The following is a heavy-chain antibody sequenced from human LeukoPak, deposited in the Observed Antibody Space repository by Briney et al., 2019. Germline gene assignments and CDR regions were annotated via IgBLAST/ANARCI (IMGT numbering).Heavy chain of an antibody. CDR3: ARASSGWSSLTFDY. CDR2: IYSGGST. V-gene: IGHV3-66*02. D-gene: IGHD6-19*01. Sequence: PGGSLRLSCAASGFTVNNNYMNWVRQAPGKGLEWVSVIYSGGSTYYADSMKGRFTASRDNSKNTLYLQMNSLRAEDTAVYYCARASSGWSSLTFDYWGQGTLVTVSS. J-gene: IGHJ4*02. CDR1: GFTVNNNY.